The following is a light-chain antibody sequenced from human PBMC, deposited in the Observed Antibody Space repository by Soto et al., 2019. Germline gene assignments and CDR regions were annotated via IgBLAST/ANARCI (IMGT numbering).Light chain of an antibody. CDR3: QQKGSRPTWM. Sequence: VLPEGPGSVSCGSGERGTLSCRARQSLSSSYLAAYQQKPGQAPRHLIYGAASSATRIPDRFSGSGSGTDFLLTPSSLPPDDAPAYYCQQKGSRPTWMFGQGTKVDIK. J-gene: IGKJ1*01. V-gene: IGKV3-20*01. CDR1: QSLSSSY. CDR2: GAA.